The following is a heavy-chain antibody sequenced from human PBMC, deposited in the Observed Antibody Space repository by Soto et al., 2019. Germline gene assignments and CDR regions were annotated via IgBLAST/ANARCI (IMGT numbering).Heavy chain of an antibody. CDR2: TYYRSKWYN. CDR3: ESELPYYVSRESYLDY. Sequence: SHTLSLTCAISGDSVSDNSAAWNWIRQSPSRGLEWLGRTYYRSKWYNDYAVSVKSRITVTPDTSKNQFSLHLNSVTPEDTAVYYSESELPYYVSRESYLDYWGQGALVTVPS. V-gene: IGHV6-1*01. J-gene: IGHJ4*02. CDR1: GDSVSDNSAA. D-gene: IGHD3-16*01.